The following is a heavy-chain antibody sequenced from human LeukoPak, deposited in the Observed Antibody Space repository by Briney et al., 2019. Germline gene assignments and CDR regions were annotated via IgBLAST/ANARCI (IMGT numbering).Heavy chain of an antibody. Sequence: PGGSLRLSCATSGFTLSYYGMHWVRQAPAKGLEWVSHIWYDGSDKHYMDSVKGRFTISRDTSRSTEYLQMNRLRAEDTAVYYCARDLLALPHKYFDSWGQGTLVTVSS. CDR3: ARDLLALPHKYFDS. V-gene: IGHV3-30*02. CDR1: GFTLSYYG. CDR2: IWYDGSDK. J-gene: IGHJ4*02.